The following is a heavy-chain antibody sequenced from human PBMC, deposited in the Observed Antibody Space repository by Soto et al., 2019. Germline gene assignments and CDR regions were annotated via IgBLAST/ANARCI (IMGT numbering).Heavy chain of an antibody. Sequence: QVQLQESGPGLVKPSQTLSLTCTVSGGSISSGGYYWTWIRQHPGKGLEWIGYRYYYSGSTHYNPSLKSRVNISVDTSKNQFSLKLRSVTAADTAVYYCARDPGTSRFSYFDYWGQGTLVTVSS. D-gene: IGHD3-3*01. CDR2: RYYYSGST. CDR1: GGSISSGGYY. V-gene: IGHV4-31*03. J-gene: IGHJ4*02. CDR3: ARDPGTSRFSYFDY.